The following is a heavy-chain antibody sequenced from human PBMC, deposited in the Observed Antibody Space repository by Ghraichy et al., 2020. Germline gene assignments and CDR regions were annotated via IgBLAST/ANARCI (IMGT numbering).Heavy chain of an antibody. D-gene: IGHD5-24*01. V-gene: IGHV3-21*01. CDR3: ARSWIEMATITAFDY. J-gene: IGHJ4*02. CDR2: ISTSSRYI. CDR1: GFTFSSSN. Sequence: GGSLRLSCAAPGFTFSSSNMNWVRQAPGKGLEWVSSISTSSRYIYYADSVKGRFTLSRDNAKNSLYLQMNTLRAEDTAVYYCARSWIEMATITAFDYWGPGTLVTVSS.